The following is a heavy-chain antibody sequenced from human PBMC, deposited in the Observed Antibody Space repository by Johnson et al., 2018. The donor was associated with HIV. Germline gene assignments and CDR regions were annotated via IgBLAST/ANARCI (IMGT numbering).Heavy chain of an antibody. J-gene: IGHJ3*02. CDR3: ARGFHRGGAFDI. V-gene: IGHV3-66*01. Sequence: MQLVESGGGVVQPGGSLRLSCAASGFTVSSNYMSWVRQAPGKGLEWVSGVNWNGGSTYYADSVKGRFTISRDNAKNSLYLQMNSLRAEDTAVYYCARGFHRGGAFDIWGQGTMVTVSS. D-gene: IGHD1-14*01. CDR1: GFTVSSNY. CDR2: NWNGGST.